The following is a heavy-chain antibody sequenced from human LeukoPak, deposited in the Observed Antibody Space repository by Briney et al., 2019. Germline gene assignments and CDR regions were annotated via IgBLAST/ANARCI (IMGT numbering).Heavy chain of an antibody. J-gene: IGHJ5*02. V-gene: IGHV1-2*02. CDR2: INPNSGDT. CDR3: ARKYDILTGKDNWFDP. Sequence: AASVKVSCKTSGYTFSGYCMHWVRQAPGRGLEWMGWINPNSGDTNYAQKFQGRVTMTTDTSISTGYMELSRLTSDDTAVYYCARKYDILTGKDNWFDPWGQGTLVTVSS. CDR1: GYTFSGYC. D-gene: IGHD3-9*01.